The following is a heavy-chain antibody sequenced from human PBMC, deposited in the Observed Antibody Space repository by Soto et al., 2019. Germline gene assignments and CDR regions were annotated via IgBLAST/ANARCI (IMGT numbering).Heavy chain of an antibody. D-gene: IGHD2-2*01. CDR1: GGTFSSYA. CDR3: ARGAMAHVFDY. CDR2: IIPIFGTA. V-gene: IGHV1-69*06. Sequence: ASVKVSCKASGGTFSSYAISWVRQAPGQGLEWMGGIIPIFGTANYAQKFQGRVTITADKSTSTAYMELSSLRSEDTAVYYCARGAMAHVFDYWGQGTLVTVSS. J-gene: IGHJ4*02.